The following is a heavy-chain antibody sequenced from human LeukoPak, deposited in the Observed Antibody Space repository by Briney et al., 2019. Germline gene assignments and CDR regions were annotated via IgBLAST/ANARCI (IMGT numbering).Heavy chain of an antibody. CDR2: INSGGSST. CDR1: GFTFSSYW. CDR3: ARVQGHPPNGLDI. J-gene: IGHJ3*02. D-gene: IGHD2-8*01. Sequence: GGSLRLSCAASGFTFSSYWMHWVRQAPGKGLVWVSRINSGGSSTSYADAVKGRFTISRDNAKNTAYLQMNSLRAEDTAVYYCARVQGHPPNGLDIWGQGTMVTVSS. V-gene: IGHV3-74*01.